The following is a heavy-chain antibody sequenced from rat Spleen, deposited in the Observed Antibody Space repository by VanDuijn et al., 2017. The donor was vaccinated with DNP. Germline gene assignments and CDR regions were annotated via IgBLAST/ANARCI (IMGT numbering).Heavy chain of an antibody. Sequence: EVQLVETGGGLVQPGRSLKLSCAASGFTFSNYGMAWVRQAPKKGLEWVASISASGGSTYYPDSVKGRFTISRDNAKNTLYLQMNSLRSEDTATYYCASHPLDAWGQGTSVTVSS. V-gene: IGHV5S13*01. CDR2: ISASGGST. CDR3: ASHPLDA. CDR1: GFTFSNYG. J-gene: IGHJ4*01.